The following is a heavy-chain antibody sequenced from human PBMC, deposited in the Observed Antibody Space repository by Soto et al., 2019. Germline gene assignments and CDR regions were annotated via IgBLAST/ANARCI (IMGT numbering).Heavy chain of an antibody. D-gene: IGHD1-26*01. V-gene: IGHV1-3*01. CDR1: GYTFTSYA. CDR3: ARHRVSGSYWPDAFYI. J-gene: IGHJ3*02. Sequence: ASVKVSCKASGYTFTSYAMHWVRQAPGQRLEWMGWINAGNGNTKYSQKFQGRVTITRDTSASTAYMELSSLRSEDTAVYYCARHRVSGSYWPDAFYIWGQGTMVTVSS. CDR2: INAGNGNT.